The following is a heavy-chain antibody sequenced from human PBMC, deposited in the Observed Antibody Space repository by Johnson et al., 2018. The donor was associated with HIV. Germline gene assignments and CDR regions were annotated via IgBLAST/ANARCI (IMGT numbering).Heavy chain of an antibody. J-gene: IGHJ3*01. CDR3: AKEGATVI. CDR1: GFTFSHYD. CDR2: IRSDGSNK. D-gene: IGHD1-26*01. Sequence: QVQLVESGGGWAQPGGSLRLSCVASGFTFSHYDMHWVRQVTGKGLEWVAFIRSDGSNKYYVDSVKGRFTISRDNSKNTLYLQMNSLGAEDTAVYYCAKEGATVIWGQGTMVTVSS. V-gene: IGHV3-30*02.